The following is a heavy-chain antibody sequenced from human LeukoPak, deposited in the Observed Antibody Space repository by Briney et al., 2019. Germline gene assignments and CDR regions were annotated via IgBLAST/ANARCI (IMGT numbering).Heavy chain of an antibody. CDR1: GYTFTGHY. CDR3: ARPLAGRFDAFDI. CDR2: INPKSGGT. J-gene: IGHJ3*02. D-gene: IGHD6-13*01. Sequence: ASVKVSCKASGYTFTGHYMHWVRQAPGQGLEWMGRINPKSGGTNYAQKFRGRVTLTRDTSISTAYMELSRLRSDDTAVYYCARPLAGRFDAFDIWGQGTMVTVSS. V-gene: IGHV1-2*06.